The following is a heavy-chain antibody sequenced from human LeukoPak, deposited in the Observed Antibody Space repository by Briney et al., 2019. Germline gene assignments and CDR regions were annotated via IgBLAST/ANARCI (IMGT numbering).Heavy chain of an antibody. CDR1: GFTVSTTY. CDR2: IYTGGST. J-gene: IGHJ3*02. CDR3: ARGLGTNDAFDI. V-gene: IGHV3-53*01. D-gene: IGHD7-27*01. Sequence: GGSLRLSCAASGFTVSTTYMSWVRQAPGKGLEWVSIIYTGGSTYYAHSVKGRFTISRDNYKNTVYLQMNSLRAEDTAVYFCARGLGTNDAFDIWGQGTMLTVSS.